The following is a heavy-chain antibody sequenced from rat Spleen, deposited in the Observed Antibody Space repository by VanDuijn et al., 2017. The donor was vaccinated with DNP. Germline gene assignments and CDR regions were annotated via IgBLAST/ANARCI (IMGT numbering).Heavy chain of an antibody. J-gene: IGHJ2*01. CDR3: TREGTMMVVGFLDY. Sequence: QVQLKESGPGLVQPSQTLSLTCTVSEFSLTDYSVHWVRKPPGKGLEWLGRIRANGITDYNSVLKSRLSIIRDISKSQVFLKMNSPQTEDSAIYFCTREGTMMVVGFLDYWGRGVMVTVSS. CDR2: IRANGIT. D-gene: IGHD1-12*02. CDR1: EFSLTDYS. V-gene: IGHV2-19*01.